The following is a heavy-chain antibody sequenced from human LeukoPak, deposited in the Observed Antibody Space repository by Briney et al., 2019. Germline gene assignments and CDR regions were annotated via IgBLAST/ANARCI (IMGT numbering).Heavy chain of an antibody. J-gene: IGHJ4*02. Sequence: SETLSLTCTVHDGSFSGYYWSWVRQPPGKGLEWIGCMFYSGGTYYNPSLKSRVTISADTSKNQFSLKLSSVTAADTAVYYCARRNWGSSRIDYWGQGTLVTVSS. CDR3: ARRNWGSSRIDY. V-gene: IGHV4-34*12. D-gene: IGHD3-16*01. CDR1: DGSFSGYY. CDR2: MFYSGGT.